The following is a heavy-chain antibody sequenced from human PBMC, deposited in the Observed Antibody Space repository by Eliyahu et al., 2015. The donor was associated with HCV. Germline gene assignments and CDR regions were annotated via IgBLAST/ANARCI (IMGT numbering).Heavy chain of an antibody. D-gene: IGHD4-11*01. CDR2: IKSKNDGGTS. CDR1: GLTFTRAW. CDR3: CLDSNYAG. Sequence: EVQLVESGGGLVXPGGXLXLXCTASGLTFTRAWMXWVRQAPGKGVEWVGRIKSKNDGGTSEYAPPVKGRFSISRDDSSNTLYLHMNSLTTEDTAVYYCCLDSNYAGWGQGTLVTVSP. V-gene: IGHV3-15*01. J-gene: IGHJ4*02.